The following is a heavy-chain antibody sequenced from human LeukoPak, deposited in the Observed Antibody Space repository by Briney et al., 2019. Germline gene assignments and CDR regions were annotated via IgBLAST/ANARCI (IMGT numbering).Heavy chain of an antibody. V-gene: IGHV4-4*09. Sequence: SETLTLTCTVSGGSISSYYWSWIRQPPGKGLEWIGYIYTSGSTNYNPSLKSRVTISVDTSKNQFSLRLSSVTAADTAVYYCARTGRYSGSYSTWGQGTLVTVSS. J-gene: IGHJ5*02. CDR3: ARTGRYSGSYST. CDR2: IYTSGST. D-gene: IGHD1-26*01. CDR1: GGSISSYY.